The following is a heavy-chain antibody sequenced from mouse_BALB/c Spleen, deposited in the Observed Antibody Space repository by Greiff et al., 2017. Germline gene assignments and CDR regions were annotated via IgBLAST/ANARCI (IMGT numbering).Heavy chain of an antibody. D-gene: IGHD1-2*01. CDR3: ARATALDY. J-gene: IGHJ2*01. Sequence: QVQLKQPGAELVKPGASVKLSCKASGYTFTSYWMHWVKQRPGQGLEWIGEINPSNGRTNYNEKFKSKATLTVDKSSSTAYMQLSSLTSEDSAVYYCARATALDYWGQGTTLTVSS. CDR2: INPSNGRT. V-gene: IGHV1S81*02. CDR1: GYTFTSYW.